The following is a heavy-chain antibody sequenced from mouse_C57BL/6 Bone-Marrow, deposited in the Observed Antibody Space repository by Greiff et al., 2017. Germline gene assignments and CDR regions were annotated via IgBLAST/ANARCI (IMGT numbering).Heavy chain of an antibody. CDR3: ARRLWLLGYWYFDV. V-gene: IGHV5-4*01. CDR1: GFTFSSYA. Sequence: EVQLVESGGGLVKPGGSLKLSCAASGFTFSSYAMSWVRQTPEKRLEWVATISDGGSYTYYPDNVKGRFTISRDNAKNNLYLQMSHLKSEDTAMYYCARRLWLLGYWYFDVWGTGTTVTVSS. D-gene: IGHD2-2*01. CDR2: ISDGGSYT. J-gene: IGHJ1*03.